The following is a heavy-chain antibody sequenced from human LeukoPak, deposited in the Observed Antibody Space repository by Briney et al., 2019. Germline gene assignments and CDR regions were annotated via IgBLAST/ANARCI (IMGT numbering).Heavy chain of an antibody. CDR1: GYTFSDYY. V-gene: IGHV1-2*02. CDR2: TNPHSGGT. J-gene: IGHJ3*02. CDR3: AREIVATIGGAFDI. Sequence: EASVKVSCKASGYTFSDYYLHWVRQAPGHGLEWMGWTNPHSGGTHYAQKFQGRVTMTRDTSISTAYMELSSLRSDDTAVYFCAREIVATIGGAFDIWGQGTMVTVSS. D-gene: IGHD5-12*01.